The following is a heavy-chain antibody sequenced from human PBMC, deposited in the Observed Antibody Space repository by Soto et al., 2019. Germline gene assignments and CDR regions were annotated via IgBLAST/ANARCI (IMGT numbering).Heavy chain of an antibody. CDR3: ATQEVGGSYVYTFDP. V-gene: IGHV3-48*01. J-gene: IGHJ5*02. D-gene: IGHD1-26*01. CDR2: ISSSSSSI. CDR1: GFTFSSHS. Sequence: PGGSLRLSCAASGFTFSSHSMNWVRQAPGKGLECISFISSSSSSIIYADSVKGRFTISRDNAKNSLYLEMNSLRVEDTAVYYCATQEVGGSYVYTFDPWGQGTLVTVSS.